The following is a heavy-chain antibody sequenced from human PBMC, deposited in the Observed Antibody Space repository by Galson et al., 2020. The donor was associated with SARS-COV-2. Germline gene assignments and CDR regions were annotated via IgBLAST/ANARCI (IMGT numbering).Heavy chain of an antibody. D-gene: IGHD6-13*01. J-gene: IGHJ4*02. CDR2: ISYDGSNK. CDR1: GFTFSSYA. Sequence: GESLKISCAASGFTFSSYAMHWVRQAPGKGLEWVAVISYDGSNKYYADSVKGRFTISRDNSKNTLYLQMNSLRAEDTAVYYCATETAGRSHDYWGQGTLVTVSS. CDR3: ATETAGRSHDY. V-gene: IGHV3-30*04.